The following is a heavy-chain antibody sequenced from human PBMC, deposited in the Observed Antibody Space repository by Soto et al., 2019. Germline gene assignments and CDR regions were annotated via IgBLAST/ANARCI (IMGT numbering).Heavy chain of an antibody. D-gene: IGHD4-17*01. V-gene: IGHV5-51*01. CDR3: AFPYGDSLFGNY. Sequence: PGESLTISCKGSGYSFASYWICWVRQMSGKGLEWMGIIFPADSDTKYRPSFQGQVTISADKSISTAYLQWNSLKASDTAMYYCAFPYGDSLFGNYWGQGTLVTVSS. CDR1: GYSFASYW. CDR2: IFPADSDT. J-gene: IGHJ4*02.